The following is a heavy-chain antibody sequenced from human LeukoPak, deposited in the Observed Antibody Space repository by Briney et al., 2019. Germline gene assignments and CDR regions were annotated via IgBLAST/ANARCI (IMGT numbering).Heavy chain of an antibody. CDR1: GFTFSYYD. D-gene: IGHD4-17*01. J-gene: IGHJ6*03. CDR3: ARDRRDYGDYSGFYYYYYMDV. Sequence: GGSLRLSCAASGFTFSYYDMNWVRQAPGKGLEWVSFISSSSNYLYYADSLKGRFTISRDNAKNSLYLQMNSLRAEDTAVYYCARDRRDYGDYSGFYYYYYMDVWGKGTTVTVSS. V-gene: IGHV3-21*01. CDR2: ISSSSNYL.